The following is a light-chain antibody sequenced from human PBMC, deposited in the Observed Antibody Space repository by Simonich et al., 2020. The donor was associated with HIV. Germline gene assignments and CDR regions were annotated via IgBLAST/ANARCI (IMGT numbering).Light chain of an antibody. CDR1: SSDVGGYNY. V-gene: IGLV2-14*01. CDR3: SSYTGSSTWV. CDR2: DVR. J-gene: IGLJ2*01. Sequence: QSALTQPASVSGSPGQSITISCTGTSSDVGGYNYVSWYKQYPGKAPKLLIYDVRKRPSGVSSRFSGSKSGNTASLTISRLQAEDEADYYCSSYTGSSTWVFGGGTKLTVL.